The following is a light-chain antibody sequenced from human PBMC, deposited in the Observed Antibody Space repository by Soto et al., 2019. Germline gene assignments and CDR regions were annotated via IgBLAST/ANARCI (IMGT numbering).Light chain of an antibody. Sequence: EIVMTQSPVTLSVSPGERATLSCWAGQSVSSNLAWYQQKPGQAPRLLIYGASTRATGIPARFTGSGSGTEFTLTISSLQSEDFAVYFCQQYNDWLWTFGKGTKV. CDR1: QSVSSN. J-gene: IGKJ1*01. CDR2: GAS. V-gene: IGKV3-15*01. CDR3: QQYNDWLWT.